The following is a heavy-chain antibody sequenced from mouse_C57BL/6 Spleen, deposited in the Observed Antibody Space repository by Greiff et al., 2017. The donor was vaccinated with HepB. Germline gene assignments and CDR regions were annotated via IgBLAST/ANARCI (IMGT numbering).Heavy chain of an antibody. Sequence: QVQLQQSGAELVKPGASVKLSCKASGYTFTSYWMHWVKQRPGQGLEWIGMIHPNSGSTNYNEKFKSKATLTVDKSSSTAYMQLSSLTSEDSAVYYCARGRRSDAMDYWGQGTSVTVSS. CDR1: GYTFTSYW. V-gene: IGHV1-64*01. CDR2: IHPNSGST. CDR3: ARGRRSDAMDY. J-gene: IGHJ4*01.